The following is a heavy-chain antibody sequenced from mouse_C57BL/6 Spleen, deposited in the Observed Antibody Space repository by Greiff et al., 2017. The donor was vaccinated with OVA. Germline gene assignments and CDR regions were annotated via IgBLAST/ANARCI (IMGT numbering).Heavy chain of an antibody. D-gene: IGHD2-2*01. Sequence: QVQLQQSGAELMKPGASVKLSCKATGYTFTGYWIEWVKQRPGHGLEWIGEILPGSGSTNYNEKFKGKATFTADTSSNTAYMQLSSLTTEDSAIYYCATFYYGYDVFAYWGQGTRVTVSA. CDR3: ATFYYGYDVFAY. CDR2: ILPGSGST. V-gene: IGHV1-9*01. CDR1: GYTFTGYW. J-gene: IGHJ3*01.